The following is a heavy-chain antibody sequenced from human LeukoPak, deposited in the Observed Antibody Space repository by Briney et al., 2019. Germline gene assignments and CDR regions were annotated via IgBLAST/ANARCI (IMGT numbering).Heavy chain of an antibody. Sequence: KPSETLSLTCTVSGGSISRYYWSWIRQPPGTGLEWIGYIYYTGRADYNPSLKSRVSMSVDTSKNQFSLGVNSMTAADTAVYYCARGDFWSGAPTDWGQGTLVTVSS. CDR2: IYYTGRA. CDR1: GGSISRYY. D-gene: IGHD3-3*01. V-gene: IGHV4-59*01. J-gene: IGHJ4*02. CDR3: ARGDFWSGAPTD.